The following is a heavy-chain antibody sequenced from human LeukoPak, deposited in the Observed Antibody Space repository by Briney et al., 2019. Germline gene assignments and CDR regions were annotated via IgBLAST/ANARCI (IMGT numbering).Heavy chain of an antibody. CDR1: GYTFTGHY. D-gene: IGHD3-16*01. V-gene: IGHV1-2*06. Sequence: ASVKVSSKASGYTFTGHYMHWVRQAPGQGLEWMGRINPNTGDPDYAQKFQGRVTMTRDTSISTAYMELSRLRSDDTAVYYCARDSYVPDYWGQGTLVTVPS. CDR3: ARDSYVPDY. CDR2: INPNTGDP. J-gene: IGHJ4*02.